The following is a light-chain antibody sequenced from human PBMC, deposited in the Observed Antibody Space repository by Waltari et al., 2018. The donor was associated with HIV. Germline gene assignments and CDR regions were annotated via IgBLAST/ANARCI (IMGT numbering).Light chain of an antibody. CDR3: ATWDDSLSGWV. CDR2: RND. Sequence: QSVLTQPPSASGTPGQRVTISCSGSRSNIGKNLKYWYQQFPGTAPKLLIYRNDQRPSGVPDRFSGSKSGTSASLAISGLRSEDEADYYCATWDDSLSGWVFGGGTKLTVL. V-gene: IGLV1-47*01. J-gene: IGLJ3*02. CDR1: RSNIGKNL.